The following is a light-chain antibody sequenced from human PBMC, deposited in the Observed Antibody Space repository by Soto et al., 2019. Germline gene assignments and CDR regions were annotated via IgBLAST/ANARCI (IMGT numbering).Light chain of an antibody. CDR2: VEGSGNY. Sequence: QSVLTQSSSASASLGSSVKLTCTLSSGHSSYIIAGHQQQTGKAPRFLMTVEGSGNYNKGSGVPDRVSGSSAGADRYLTISNLQSEDEAPYYCDTCDTNTQVFGGGTKLTVL. V-gene: IGLV4-60*03. CDR3: DTCDTNTQV. J-gene: IGLJ2*01. CDR1: SGHSSYI.